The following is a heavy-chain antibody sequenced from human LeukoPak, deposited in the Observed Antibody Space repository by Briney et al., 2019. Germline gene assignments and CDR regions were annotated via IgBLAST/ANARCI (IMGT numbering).Heavy chain of an antibody. D-gene: IGHD3-22*01. CDR2: INPNSGGT. Sequence: GASVKVSCKASGYTLTGYYMHWVRQAPGQGLEWMGRINPNSGGTNYAQKFQGRVTMTRDTSISTAYMELSRLRSDDTAVYYCARWITMIVGGYYFDYWGQGTLVTVSS. V-gene: IGHV1-2*06. CDR1: GYTLTGYY. CDR3: ARWITMIVGGYYFDY. J-gene: IGHJ4*02.